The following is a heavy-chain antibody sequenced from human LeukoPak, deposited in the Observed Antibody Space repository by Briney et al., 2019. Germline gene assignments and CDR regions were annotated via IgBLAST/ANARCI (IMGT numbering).Heavy chain of an antibody. J-gene: IGHJ4*02. D-gene: IGHD3-22*01. CDR3: ARSRMSSGYPVIDY. V-gene: IGHV3-20*04. Sequence: PGGSLRLSCAASGFTFDDFGMGWVRQVPGKGLEWVSGINWNGGRTGYADSVKGRFTISRDNAKNSLYLQMNSLRAEDTALYYCARSRMSSGYPVIDYWGQGTLVTVSS. CDR2: INWNGGRT. CDR1: GFTFDDFG.